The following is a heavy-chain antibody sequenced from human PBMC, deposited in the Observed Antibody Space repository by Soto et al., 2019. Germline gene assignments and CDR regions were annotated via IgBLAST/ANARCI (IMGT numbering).Heavy chain of an antibody. Sequence: GASVKVCCKASGFTFTSSAVQWVRQARGQRLEWIGWIVVGSGNTNYAQKFQERVTITRDMSTSTAYMELSSLRSEDTAVYYCAAAPGIGTTVYYYYGMDVWGQGTTVTVS. CDR3: AAAPGIGTTVYYYYGMDV. CDR2: IVVGSGNT. J-gene: IGHJ6*02. CDR1: GFTFTSSA. D-gene: IGHD4-4*01. V-gene: IGHV1-58*01.